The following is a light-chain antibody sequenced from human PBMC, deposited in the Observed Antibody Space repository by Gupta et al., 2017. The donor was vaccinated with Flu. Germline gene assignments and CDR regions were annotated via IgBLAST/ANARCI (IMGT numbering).Light chain of an antibody. CDR3: MQGLQIPRT. Sequence: VLTQSPLSLPVTPGEPASISCRSSQSLLYKNGNNYLDWYLKKPGQSPQLLIYMGSNRAPGVPDRFSGSGSGTDFTLKISRVEAEDVGVYYCMQGLQIPRTFGQGTKVELK. V-gene: IGKV2-28*01. CDR2: MGS. CDR1: QSLLYKNGNNY. J-gene: IGKJ1*01.